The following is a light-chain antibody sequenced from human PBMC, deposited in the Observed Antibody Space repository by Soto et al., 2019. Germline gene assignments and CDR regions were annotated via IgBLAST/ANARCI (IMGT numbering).Light chain of an antibody. Sequence: QSALTQPPSASGSPGQSVTISCTGTSSDVGGYNYVSWYQQHPGKAPKLMIYEVSKRPSGVPDRFSGSKSGNTASLTVSGIKAEDEADYYCRSYAGSNNLGVFGTGTKLTVL. CDR3: RSYAGSNNLGV. CDR1: SSDVGGYNY. J-gene: IGLJ1*01. CDR2: EVS. V-gene: IGLV2-8*01.